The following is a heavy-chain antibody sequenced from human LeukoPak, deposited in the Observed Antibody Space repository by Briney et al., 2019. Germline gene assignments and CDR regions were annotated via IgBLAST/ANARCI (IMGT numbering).Heavy chain of an antibody. CDR3: ARGPSGYYYYYYMDV. J-gene: IGHJ6*03. CDR1: GGTFSSYA. Sequence: ASVKVSCKASGGTFSSYAISWVRQAPGQGLEWMGRIIPIFGTANYAQKFQGRVTITTDESTSTAYMELGSLRSEDTAVYYCARGPSGYYYYYYMDVWGKGTTVTVSS. D-gene: IGHD7-27*01. CDR2: IIPIFGTA. V-gene: IGHV1-69*05.